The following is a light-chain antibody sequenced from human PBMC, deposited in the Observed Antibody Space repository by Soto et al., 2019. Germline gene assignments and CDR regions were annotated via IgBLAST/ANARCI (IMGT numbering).Light chain of an antibody. CDR3: QQYNSYAPERP. V-gene: IGKV1-5*01. Sequence: DVHRTQPKNSPSASVGDRVTITCRASQSISSWLAWYQQKPGKAPKLLIYDASSLESGVPSRFSGSGSGTEFTLTISSLHPDDFATYYCQQYNSYAPERPFGQGTKADIK. CDR1: QSISSW. J-gene: IGKJ1*01. CDR2: DAS.